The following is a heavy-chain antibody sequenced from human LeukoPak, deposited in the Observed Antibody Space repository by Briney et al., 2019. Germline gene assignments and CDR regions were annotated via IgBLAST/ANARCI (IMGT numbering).Heavy chain of an antibody. CDR1: GFTFSSYR. CDR3: ARDPNWNREKDMDV. CDR2: IKQDGSEK. Sequence: GGSLRLSCAASGFTFSSYRMSWVRQAPGKGLEWVANIKQDGSEKYYVDSVRGRFTISRDNAKNSLYLQMNSLRAEDTAVYYCARDPNWNREKDMDVWGKGTTVTVSS. V-gene: IGHV3-7*01. D-gene: IGHD1-1*01. J-gene: IGHJ6*03.